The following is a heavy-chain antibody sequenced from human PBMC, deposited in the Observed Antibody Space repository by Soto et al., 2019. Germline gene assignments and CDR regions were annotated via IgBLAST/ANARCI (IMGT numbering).Heavy chain of an antibody. CDR2: INAGNGNT. D-gene: IGHD3-22*01. CDR1: GYTFTSYA. CDR3: ARNYYDSSGYFIGSYFDY. V-gene: IGHV1-3*01. Sequence: ASVKVSCKASGYTFTSYAMHWVRQAPGQRFEWMGWINAGNGNTKYSQKFQGRVTITRDTSASTAYMELSSLRSEDTAVYYCARNYYDSSGYFIGSYFDYWGQGTLVTVSS. J-gene: IGHJ4*02.